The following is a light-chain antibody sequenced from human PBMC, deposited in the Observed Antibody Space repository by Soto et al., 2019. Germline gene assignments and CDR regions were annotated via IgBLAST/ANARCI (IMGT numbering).Light chain of an antibody. CDR1: SSDVGGYDY. V-gene: IGLV2-8*01. J-gene: IGLJ1*01. CDR3: SSYTGGNPSYV. Sequence: QSVLTQPPSASGSPGQSVTISCTGTSSDVGGYDYVSWYQQRPGKAPKLLIHEVTKRPSGVPDRFSGSKSGNTASLTVSGLQAEDEADYYCSSYTGGNPSYVFGTGTKVTVL. CDR2: EVT.